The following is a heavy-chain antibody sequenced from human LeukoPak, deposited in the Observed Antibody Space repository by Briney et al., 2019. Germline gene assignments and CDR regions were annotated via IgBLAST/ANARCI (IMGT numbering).Heavy chain of an antibody. V-gene: IGHV1-24*01. J-gene: IGHJ4*02. CDR2: FDPEDGET. Sequence: ASVKVSCKVYGDILTDFSIHWVRQVPGKGLEWMGGFDPEDGETIYAQKVKGRVTMTTDTSTRTAYMELRSLTSDDTAVYYCARREYSSGHDDYWGQGTLVTVSS. D-gene: IGHD6-19*01. CDR3: ARREYSSGHDDY. CDR1: GDILTDFS.